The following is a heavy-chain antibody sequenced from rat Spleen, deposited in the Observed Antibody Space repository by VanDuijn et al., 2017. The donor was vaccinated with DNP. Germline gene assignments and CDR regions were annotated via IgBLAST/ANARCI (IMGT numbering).Heavy chain of an antibody. J-gene: IGHJ4*01. V-gene: IGHV5-46*01. CDR2: IKTDGGST. Sequence: EVQLVESGGGLVQPGGSMKLSCAASGFTFSSFPMAWVRQAPTKDLEWVASIKTDGGSTYYLDSVKGRFTISRDNAENTVYLQMNSLRSEDTATHYCAKDNVYGGYAMDALGQGTSVTVSS. CDR3: AKDNVYGGYAMDA. D-gene: IGHD1-11*01. CDR1: GFTFSSFP.